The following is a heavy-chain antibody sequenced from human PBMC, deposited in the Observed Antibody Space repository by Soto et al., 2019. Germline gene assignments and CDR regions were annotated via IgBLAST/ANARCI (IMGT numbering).Heavy chain of an antibody. CDR2: TSYSVHT. D-gene: IGHD1-1*01. CDR3: ARGMHKNFTHNLEH. CDR1: GGSGTSHH. Sequence: PSETLSLICFVSGGSGTSHHWSWIRQFAGQGLEWIAYTSYSVHTNYNPSLQSRVTISLYTSKNQLSLKFTSMTAADTAVYYCARGMHKNFTHNLEHWGQDNMVSASS. J-gene: IGHJ1*01. V-gene: IGHV4-59*02.